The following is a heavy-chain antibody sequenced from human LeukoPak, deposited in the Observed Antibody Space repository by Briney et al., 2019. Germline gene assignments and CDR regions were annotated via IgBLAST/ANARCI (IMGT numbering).Heavy chain of an antibody. V-gene: IGHV4-39*07. CDR2: IYYSGST. CDR1: GGSISSSSYY. Sequence: SETLSLTCTVSGGSISSSSYYWGWIRQPPGKGLEWIGSIYYSGSTYYNPSLKSRVTMSVDTSKNQFSLKLSSVTAADTAVYYCARDQPQWLVHLNWGQGTLVTVSS. D-gene: IGHD6-19*01. CDR3: ARDQPQWLVHLN. J-gene: IGHJ4*02.